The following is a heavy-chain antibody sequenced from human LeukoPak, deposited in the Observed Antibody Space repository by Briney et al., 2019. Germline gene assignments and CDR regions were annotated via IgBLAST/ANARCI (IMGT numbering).Heavy chain of an antibody. CDR1: GFTFRSYE. CDR3: ARGGRDGDDFDY. J-gene: IGHJ4*02. Sequence: GGSLRLSCAASGFTFRSYEMNWVRQAPGKGLEWVSYISSSGSTIYYADSVKGRFTISRDNAKNSLYLQMNSLRAEDTAVYYCARGGRDGDDFDYWGQGTLVTVSS. V-gene: IGHV3-48*03. CDR2: ISSSGSTI. D-gene: IGHD5-12*01.